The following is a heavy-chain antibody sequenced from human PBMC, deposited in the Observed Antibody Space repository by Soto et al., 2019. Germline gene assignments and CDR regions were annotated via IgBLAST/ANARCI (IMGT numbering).Heavy chain of an antibody. J-gene: IGHJ4*02. CDR2: ISGSGGST. D-gene: IGHD6-19*01. CDR3: AKGYSSGWAQFDY. CDR1: GFTFSSYA. V-gene: IGHV3-23*01. Sequence: LRLSWAASGFTFSSYAMSWVRQAPGKGLEWVSAISGSGGSTYYADSVKGRFTISRDNSKNTLYLQMNSLRAEDTAVYYCAKGYSSGWAQFDYWGQGTLVTVSS.